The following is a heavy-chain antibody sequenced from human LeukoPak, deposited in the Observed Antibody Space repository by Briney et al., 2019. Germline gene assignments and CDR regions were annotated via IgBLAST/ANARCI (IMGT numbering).Heavy chain of an antibody. CDR2: IIPIFGTA. Sequence: EASVKVSCKASGGTFSSYAISWVRQAPGQGLEWMGGIIPIFGTANYAQKFQGRVTITADKSTSTAYMELRSLRSDDTAVYYCARVYWFGELLSYLDYWGQGTLVTVSS. CDR1: GGTFSSYA. J-gene: IGHJ4*02. CDR3: ARVYWFGELLSYLDY. V-gene: IGHV1-69*06. D-gene: IGHD3-10*01.